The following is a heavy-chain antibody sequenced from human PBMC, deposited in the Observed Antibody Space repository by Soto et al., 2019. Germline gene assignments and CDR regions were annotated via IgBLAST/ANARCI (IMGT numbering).Heavy chain of an antibody. CDR1: GFTFSSYA. V-gene: IGHV3-23*01. Sequence: GGSLRLSCAASGFTFSSYAMSWVRQAPGKGLEWVSAISGSGGSTYYADSVKGRFTISRDNSKNTLYLQMNSLRAEDTAVYYCAKRSGLELRYYYYYMDVWGKGTTVTVFS. D-gene: IGHD1-7*01. CDR3: AKRSGLELRYYYYYMDV. CDR2: ISGSGGST. J-gene: IGHJ6*03.